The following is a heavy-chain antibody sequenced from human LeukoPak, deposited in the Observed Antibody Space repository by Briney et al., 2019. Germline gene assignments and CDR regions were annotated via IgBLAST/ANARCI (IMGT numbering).Heavy chain of an antibody. V-gene: IGHV3-23*01. CDR2: ISGSGDNT. CDR1: AFTFSNYD. CDR3: ARRFCSGGSCFGFTLDY. D-gene: IGHD2-15*01. Sequence: GGSLRLSCAASAFTFSNYDMTWVRQAPGGGLEWVSRISGSGDNTYYSDSVKDRFTISRDNSKNTLYLQMNSLRTEDTAVYYCARRFCSGGSCFGFTLDYWGQGTLVTASS. J-gene: IGHJ4*02.